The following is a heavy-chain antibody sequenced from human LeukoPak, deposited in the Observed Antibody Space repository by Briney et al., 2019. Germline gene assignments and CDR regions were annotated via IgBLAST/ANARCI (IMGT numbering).Heavy chain of an antibody. D-gene: IGHD3-10*01. CDR1: GGTFSSYA. CDR2: IIPIFGTA. J-gene: IGHJ4*02. Sequence: SVKVSFKASGGTFSSYAISWVRQAPGQGLEWMGGIIPIFGTANYAQKFQGRVTITTDESTSTAYMELSSLRSEDTAVYYCARSPSGAYYYDFWGQGTLVTVSS. V-gene: IGHV1-69*05. CDR3: ARSPSGAYYYDF.